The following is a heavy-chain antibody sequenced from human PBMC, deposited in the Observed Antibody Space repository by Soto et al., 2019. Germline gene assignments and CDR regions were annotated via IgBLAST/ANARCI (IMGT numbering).Heavy chain of an antibody. V-gene: IGHV3-30-3*01. CDR1: GFTFSSYA. D-gene: IGHD3-10*01. Sequence: QVQLVESGGGVVQPGRSLRLSCAASGFTFSSYAMHWVRQAPGKGLEWVAVISYDGSNKYYADSVKGRFTISRDNSKNTLYLQMNSLRAEDTAVYYCASSGVDPWGQGTLVTVSS. CDR2: ISYDGSNK. J-gene: IGHJ5*02. CDR3: ASSGVDP.